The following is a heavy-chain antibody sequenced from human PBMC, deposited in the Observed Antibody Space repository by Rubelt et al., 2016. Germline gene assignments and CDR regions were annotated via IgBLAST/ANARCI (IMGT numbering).Heavy chain of an antibody. V-gene: IGHV3-15*01. CDR1: GFTFSNAW. CDR3: TTDRYYYDSSGFPWFDP. Sequence: EVQLVESGGGLVQPGGSLRLSCAASGFTFSNAWMSWVRQAPGKGLEWVGRIRSKTDGGTTDYAAPVKGRFTTSREDSNNKLYLQMSSLKTEDTAVYYCTTDRYYYDSSGFPWFDPWGQGTLVTVSS. D-gene: IGHD3-22*01. J-gene: IGHJ5*02. CDR2: IRSKTDGGTT.